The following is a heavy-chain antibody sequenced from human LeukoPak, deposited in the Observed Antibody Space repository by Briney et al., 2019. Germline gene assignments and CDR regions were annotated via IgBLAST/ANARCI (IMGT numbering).Heavy chain of an antibody. CDR1: GGPVSSASHY. V-gene: IGHV4-61*01. J-gene: IGHJ5*02. Sequence: PSETLSLTCTVSGGPVSSASHYWSWIRQPPGKGLEWIGFGFYSGSTYYNPSLKSRVSISVDTSKNQFSLKLSSVTAADTPVYYCASRYDILSPGSYNWFDPWGQGTLVTVSS. D-gene: IGHD3-9*01. CDR2: GFYSGST. CDR3: ASRYDILSPGSYNWFDP.